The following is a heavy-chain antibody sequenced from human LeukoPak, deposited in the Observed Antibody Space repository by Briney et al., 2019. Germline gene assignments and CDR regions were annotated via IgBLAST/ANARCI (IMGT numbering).Heavy chain of an antibody. D-gene: IGHD4-23*01. Sequence: SENLSLTCTVSGGSISSGGYYWSWIRQHPGKGLEWIGYIYYSGSTYYNPSLKSRVTISVDTSKNQFSLKLSSVTAADTAVYYCARDTTVYGGQTGGGFDYWGQGTLVTVSS. CDR3: ARDTTVYGGQTGGGFDY. CDR1: GGSISSGGYY. CDR2: IYYSGST. J-gene: IGHJ4*02. V-gene: IGHV4-31*03.